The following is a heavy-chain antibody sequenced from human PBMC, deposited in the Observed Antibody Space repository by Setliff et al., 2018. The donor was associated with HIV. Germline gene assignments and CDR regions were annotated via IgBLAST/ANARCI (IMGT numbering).Heavy chain of an antibody. Sequence: SETLSLTCTVSGGSISSYYWSWIRQPPGKGLEWIGYIYYSGSTNYNPSLKSRVTISVDTSKNQFSLKLSSVTAADTAVYYCARAGRGSGRYVYSFDYWGQGSLVTVSS. D-gene: IGHD1-26*01. V-gene: IGHV4-59*08. CDR2: IYYSGST. CDR1: GGSISSYY. J-gene: IGHJ4*02. CDR3: ARAGRGSGRYVYSFDY.